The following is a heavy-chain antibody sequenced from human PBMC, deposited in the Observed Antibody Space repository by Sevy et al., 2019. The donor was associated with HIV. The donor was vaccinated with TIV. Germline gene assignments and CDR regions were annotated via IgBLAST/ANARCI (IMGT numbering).Heavy chain of an antibody. CDR2: ISDSSATI. CDR3: ASQRGGYGRLYYFDS. D-gene: IGHD5-12*01. V-gene: IGHV3-48*01. CDR1: GFTYS. Sequence: GGSLRLSCVASGFTYSMNWVRQAPGKGLEWVSYISDSSATIHYADSVKGRFTISRDNAKNSLYLKMNTLSAEDTAVYYCASQRGGYGRLYYFDSWGQGTLVTVSS. J-gene: IGHJ4*02.